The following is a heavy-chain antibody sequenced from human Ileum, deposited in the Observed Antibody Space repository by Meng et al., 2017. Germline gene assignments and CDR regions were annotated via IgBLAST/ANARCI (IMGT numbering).Heavy chain of an antibody. V-gene: IGHV4-4*02. CDR3: VRVTGDIRVGFDY. Sequence: QAHLHGSLPRLVKPAGTLSLTCTVAGASIIGVDWWTSVRQVPGKGLGWIGECQHSGSTHSIPSLKSQVTLSVDKSKNQFSLSMTSVTAADTAVYYCVRVTGDIRVGFDYWGQGTLVTVSS. CDR2: CQHSGST. J-gene: IGHJ4*02. D-gene: IGHD3-9*01. CDR1: GASIIGVDW.